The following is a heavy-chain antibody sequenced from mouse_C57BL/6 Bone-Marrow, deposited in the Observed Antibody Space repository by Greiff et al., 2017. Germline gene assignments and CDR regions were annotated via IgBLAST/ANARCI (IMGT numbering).Heavy chain of an antibody. D-gene: IGHD1-1*01. CDR2: IYPGNSDT. V-gene: IGHV1-5*01. CDR3: TRKGFITTVVATRGDY. J-gene: IGHJ2*01. Sequence: VQLKESGTVLARPGASVKMSCKTSGYTFTSYWMHWVKQRPGQGLEWIGAIYPGNSDTSYNQKFKGKAKLTAVPSASTAYMELSSLTNEDSAVYYCTRKGFITTVVATRGDYWGQGTTLTVSS. CDR1: GYTFTSYW.